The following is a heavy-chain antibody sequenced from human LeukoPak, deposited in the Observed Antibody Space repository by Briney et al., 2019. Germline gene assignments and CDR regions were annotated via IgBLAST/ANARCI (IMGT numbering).Heavy chain of an antibody. CDR2: IYYSGST. CDR3: ARHGSVAYYDILTGYGARGYFDY. CDR1: GGSISSSSYY. J-gene: IGHJ4*02. Sequence: SETLSLTCTVSGGSISSSSYYWGWIRQPPGKGLEWIGSIYYSGSTYCNPSLKSRVTISVDTSKNQFSLKLSSVTAADTAVYYCARHGSVAYYDILTGYGARGYFDYWGQGTLVTVSS. D-gene: IGHD3-9*01. V-gene: IGHV4-39*01.